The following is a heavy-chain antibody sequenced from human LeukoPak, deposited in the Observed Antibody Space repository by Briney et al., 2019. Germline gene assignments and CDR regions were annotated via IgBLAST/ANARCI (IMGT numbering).Heavy chain of an antibody. V-gene: IGHV4-4*07. D-gene: IGHD4-17*01. CDR2: IYTSGST. CDR3: ARVSSGDYREGFDY. Sequence: ASGTLSLTCTVSGGSISSYYWSWIRQPAGKGLEWIGRIYTSGSTNHNPSLKSRVTISVDKYKSQFSQKLGSVTAADTAVYYCARVSSGDYREGFDYWGQGTLVTVSS. CDR1: GGSISSYY. J-gene: IGHJ4*02.